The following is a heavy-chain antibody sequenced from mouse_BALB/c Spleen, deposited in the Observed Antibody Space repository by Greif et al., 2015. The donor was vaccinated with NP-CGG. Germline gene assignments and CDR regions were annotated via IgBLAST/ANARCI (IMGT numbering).Heavy chain of an antibody. V-gene: IGHV1-69*02. CDR2: IDPSDSYT. CDR1: GYTFTSYW. D-gene: IGHD1-2*01. J-gene: IGHJ4*01. Sequence: QVQLQQPGAELVKPGASVKLSCKASGYTFTSYWMHWVKQRPGQGLEWIGEIDPSDSYTNYNQKFKGKATLTVDKSSSTAYMQLSSLTSEDSAVYYCARAYGEAMDYWGQGTSVTVSS. CDR3: ARAYGEAMDY.